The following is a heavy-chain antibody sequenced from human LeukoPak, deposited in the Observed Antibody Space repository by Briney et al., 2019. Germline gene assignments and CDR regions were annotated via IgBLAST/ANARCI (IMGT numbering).Heavy chain of an antibody. CDR2: IFFGRNP. CDR3: ARGSRYCSGGSCYPGVNWFDP. D-gene: IGHD2-15*01. V-gene: IGHV4-39*01. J-gene: IGHJ5*02. Sequence: SETLSLTCTVSGGSITGSGYFWGWIRQPPGKGLEWVASIFFGRNPYYNPSLGSRVTISVDTSKNQFSLKLSSVTAADTAVYYCARGSRYCSGGSCYPGVNWFDPRGQGTLVTVSS. CDR1: GGSITGSGYF.